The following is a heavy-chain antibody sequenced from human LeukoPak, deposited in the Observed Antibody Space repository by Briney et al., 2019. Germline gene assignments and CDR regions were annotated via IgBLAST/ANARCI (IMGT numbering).Heavy chain of an antibody. V-gene: IGHV3-23*01. J-gene: IGHJ4*02. Sequence: GGSLRLSCAASGFTFSSYAMRWVRQAPGKGLEWVSAISGSGGSTYYADSVKGRFAISRDNSKNTLYLQMNSLRAEDTAVYYCARRNIAAAALDYWGQGTLVTVSS. CDR3: ARRNIAAAALDY. CDR2: ISGSGGST. D-gene: IGHD6-13*01. CDR1: GFTFSSYA.